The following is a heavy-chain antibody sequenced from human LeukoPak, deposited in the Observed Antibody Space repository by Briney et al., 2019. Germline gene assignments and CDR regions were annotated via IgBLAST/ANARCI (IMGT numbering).Heavy chain of an antibody. J-gene: IGHJ4*02. CDR1: GFTFSSYA. D-gene: IGHD3-22*01. Sequence: PGGSLRLSCAASGFTFSSYAMSWVRQAPGKGLEWVSAISGSGGSTYYADSVKGRFTISRDNSKNTLYLQMNSLRAEDTAVYYCASGPSYDSSGYYSGWGQGTLVTVSS. CDR2: ISGSGGST. V-gene: IGHV3-23*01. CDR3: ASGPSYDSSGYYSG.